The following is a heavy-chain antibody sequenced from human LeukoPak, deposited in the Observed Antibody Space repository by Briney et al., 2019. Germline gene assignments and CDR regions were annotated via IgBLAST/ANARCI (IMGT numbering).Heavy chain of an antibody. CDR2: IYHSGST. CDR1: GGSISSGGYS. Sequence: SETLSLTCAVSGGSISSGGYSWSWIRQPPGKGLEWIGYIYHSGSTYYNPSLKSRVTISVDRSKNQFSLKLSSVTAADTAVYYCASADSNRADYWGQGTLVTVSS. CDR3: ASADSNRADY. J-gene: IGHJ4*02. D-gene: IGHD4-11*01. V-gene: IGHV4-30-2*01.